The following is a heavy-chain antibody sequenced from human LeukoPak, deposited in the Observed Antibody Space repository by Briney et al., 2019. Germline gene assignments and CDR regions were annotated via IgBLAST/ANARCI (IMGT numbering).Heavy chain of an antibody. CDR2: LYYSGTT. CDR1: GGAITNYY. J-gene: IGHJ6*02. V-gene: IGHV4-59*01. Sequence: PSETLSLTCTLSGGAITNYYWTWIRQPPGKRLEWIGYLYYSGTTNYNPSLKNRVTISLNKSKNKFSLRLSSVTAADTAVYYCARGFGFGMLDVGGRGTTVIVSS. CDR3: ARGFGFGMLDV. D-gene: IGHD3-3*01.